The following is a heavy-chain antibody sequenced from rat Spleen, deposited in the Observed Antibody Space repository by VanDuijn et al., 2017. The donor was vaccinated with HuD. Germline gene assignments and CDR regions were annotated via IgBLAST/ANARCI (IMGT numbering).Heavy chain of an antibody. CDR1: GFIFSDYN. V-gene: IGHV5-25*01. CDR2: ISNGGGNT. CDR3: ARPDYSRFDY. J-gene: IGHJ2*01. Sequence: EVQLVESGGGLVQPGRSLKLSCAASGFIFSDYNMAWVRQAPTKGLEWVASISNGGGNTYYRDSVKGRFTISRDNAKSTLYLQMDSLRSEDTATYFCARPDYSRFDYWGQGVMVTVSS. D-gene: IGHD1-2*01.